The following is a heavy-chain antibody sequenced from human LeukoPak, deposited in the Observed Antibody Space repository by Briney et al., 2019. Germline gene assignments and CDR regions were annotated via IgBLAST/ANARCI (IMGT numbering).Heavy chain of an antibody. CDR2: IYSDNT. CDR3: ARRAGAYSHPYDY. CDR1: GFIFSAYW. Sequence: GGSLRLSCAGSGFIFSAYWMSWVRQAPGKGLEWVSFIYSDNTHYSDSVKGRFTISRDNSKNTLYLQMNSLRAEDTAVYYCARRAGAYSHPYDYWGQGTLVTVSS. D-gene: IGHD4/OR15-4a*01. V-gene: IGHV3-53*01. J-gene: IGHJ4*02.